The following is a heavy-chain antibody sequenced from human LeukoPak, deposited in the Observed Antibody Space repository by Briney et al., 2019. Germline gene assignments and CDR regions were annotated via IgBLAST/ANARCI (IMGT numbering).Heavy chain of an antibody. CDR2: INPSGGST. CDR3: ARDFRPEYYYDSSGYYVSFYRPGTFDI. V-gene: IGHV1-46*01. CDR1: GYTFTSYY. J-gene: IGHJ3*02. D-gene: IGHD3-22*01. Sequence: GASVKVSCKASGYTFTSYYMHWVRQAPGQGLEWMGLINPSGGSTSYAQKFQGRVTMTRDMSTSTVYVELSSLRSEDTAVYYCARDFRPEYYYDSSGYYVSFYRPGTFDIWGQGTMVTVSS.